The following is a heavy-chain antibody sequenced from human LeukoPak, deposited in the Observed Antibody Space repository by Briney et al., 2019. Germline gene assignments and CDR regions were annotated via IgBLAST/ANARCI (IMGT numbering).Heavy chain of an antibody. Sequence: AGGSLRLSCAASGFTFSSYWMSWVRQAPGKGLEWVANIKQDGSEKYYVDSVKGRFTISRDNAKNSLYLQMNSLRAEDTAVYYCARRVRMVITVAFDYWGQGTLVTVSS. V-gene: IGHV3-7*01. D-gene: IGHD3-22*01. J-gene: IGHJ4*02. CDR1: GFTFSSYW. CDR2: IKQDGSEK. CDR3: ARRVRMVITVAFDY.